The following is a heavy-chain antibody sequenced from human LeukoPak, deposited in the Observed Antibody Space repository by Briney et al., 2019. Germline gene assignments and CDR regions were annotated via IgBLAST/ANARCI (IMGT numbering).Heavy chain of an antibody. J-gene: IGHJ4*02. CDR1: GFTFSNYG. V-gene: IGHV3-30*18. CDR2: ISYDGSNK. Sequence: PGGSLRLSRAASGFTFSNYGMHWVRQAPGKGLEWVAVISYDGSNKYYADSVKGRFTISRDNSKNTLYLQMNSLRAEDTAVYYCAKTVRFGELFQVDYWGQGTLVTVSS. CDR3: AKTVRFGELFQVDY. D-gene: IGHD3-10*01.